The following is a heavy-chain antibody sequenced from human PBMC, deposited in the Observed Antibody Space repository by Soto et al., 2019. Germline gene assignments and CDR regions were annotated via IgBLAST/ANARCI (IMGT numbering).Heavy chain of an antibody. J-gene: IGHJ2*01. CDR2: ISAYNGNT. CDR3: ASSPVVSPNLCYFDL. D-gene: IGHD2-15*01. Sequence: ASVKVSCKASGYTFTSYGISWVRQAPGQGLEWMGWISAYNGNTNYAQKLQGRVTMTTDTSTSTAYMELRSLRSDDTAVYYCASSPVVSPNLCYFDLWGRGTLVTVSS. CDR1: GYTFTSYG. V-gene: IGHV1-18*01.